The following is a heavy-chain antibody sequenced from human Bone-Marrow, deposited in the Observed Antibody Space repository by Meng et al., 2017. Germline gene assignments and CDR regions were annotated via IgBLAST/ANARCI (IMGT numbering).Heavy chain of an antibody. CDR1: GGTFSSYA. CDR2: IIPIFGTA. J-gene: IGHJ4*02. CDR3: ARVHGGYRRGYFDY. Sequence: SVKVSCKASGGTFSSYAISWVRQAPVQGLEWMGGIIPIFGTANYAQKFQGRVTITADKSTSTAYMELSSLRSEDTAVYYCARVHGGYRRGYFDYWGQGTLVTVSS. D-gene: IGHD5-12*01. V-gene: IGHV1-69*06.